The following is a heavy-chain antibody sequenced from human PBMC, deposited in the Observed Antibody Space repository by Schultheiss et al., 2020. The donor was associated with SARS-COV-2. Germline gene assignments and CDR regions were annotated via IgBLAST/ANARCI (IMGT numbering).Heavy chain of an antibody. Sequence: GGSLRLSCKASGYTFTGYYMHWVRQAPGQGLEWMGWINPNSGGTNYAQKFQGRVTMTRDTSISTAYMELSRLRSDDTAVYYCARDPSGGIAAADRRGFFDPWGQGTLVTVSS. CDR2: INPNSGGT. CDR3: ARDPSGGIAAADRRGFFDP. D-gene: IGHD6-13*01. V-gene: IGHV1-2*02. J-gene: IGHJ5*02. CDR1: GYTFTGYY.